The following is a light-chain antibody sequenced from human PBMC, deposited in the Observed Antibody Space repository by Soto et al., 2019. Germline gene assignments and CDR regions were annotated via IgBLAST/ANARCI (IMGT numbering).Light chain of an antibody. Sequence: AIQLTQSPSSLSASVGDRVTITCRASQDISSSLAWYQQKAGKAPKLLIYGASILQSGVPSGFSGSGFGTDFTLTIRSLRAEDFAIYFCQQTKSYPSTFGGGTKV. CDR2: GAS. J-gene: IGKJ4*01. V-gene: IGKV1-13*02. CDR3: QQTKSYPST. CDR1: QDISSS.